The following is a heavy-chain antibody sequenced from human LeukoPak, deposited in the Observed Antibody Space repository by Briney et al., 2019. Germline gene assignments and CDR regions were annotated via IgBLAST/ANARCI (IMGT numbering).Heavy chain of an antibody. CDR2: LSYDGSNK. CDR3: AKDSKRQGYCSGGSCYPVYQI. J-gene: IGHJ1*01. CDR1: GFNFSSYA. Sequence: PGRSLRLSCAASGFNFSSYAMHWARQAPGKGLEWEEVLSYDGSNKYYAHSVKGRFTIPRDNSKHPLYLQMTSLRAEHTAVYYCAKDSKRQGYCSGGSCYPVYQIWGQGTLVIVSS. D-gene: IGHD2-15*01. V-gene: IGHV3-30-3*01.